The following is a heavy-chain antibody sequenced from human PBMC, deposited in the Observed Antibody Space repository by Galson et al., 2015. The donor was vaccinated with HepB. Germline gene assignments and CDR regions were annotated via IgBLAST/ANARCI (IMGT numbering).Heavy chain of an antibody. D-gene: IGHD3-10*01. J-gene: IGHJ6*02. V-gene: IGHV6-1*01. CDR1: GDSVSSNSAA. Sequence: CAISGDSVSSNSAAWNWIRQSPSRGLEWLGRTYYRSKWYNDYAVSVKSRITINPDTSKSQFSLQLNSVTPEDTAVYYCAREGAGMVRGVITDGMDVWGQGTTVTVSS. CDR2: TYYRSKWYN. CDR3: AREGAGMVRGVITDGMDV.